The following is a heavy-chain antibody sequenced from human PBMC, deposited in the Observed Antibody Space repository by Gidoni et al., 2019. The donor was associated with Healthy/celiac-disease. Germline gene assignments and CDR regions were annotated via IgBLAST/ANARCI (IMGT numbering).Heavy chain of an antibody. D-gene: IGHD5-18*01. J-gene: IGHJ4*02. CDR3: AKGGGLWLYYFDS. CDR2: ISWNSGSI. CDR1: GFTFDDHA. V-gene: IGHV3-9*01. Sequence: EVQLVESGGGLVQPGRSLRLSCAASGFTFDDHAMHWVRQAPGKGLEWVSGISWNSGSIGYADSVKGRFTISRDNAKNSLYLQMNSLRAEDTALYYCAKGGGLWLYYFDSWGQGTLVTVSS.